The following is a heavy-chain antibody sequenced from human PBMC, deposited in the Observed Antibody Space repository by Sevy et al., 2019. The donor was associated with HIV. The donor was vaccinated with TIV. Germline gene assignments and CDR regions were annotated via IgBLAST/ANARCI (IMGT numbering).Heavy chain of an antibody. CDR3: SRGGVVVIGIFYY. CDR2: IRRKTYGGTT. J-gene: IGHJ4*02. CDR1: GFTFGDYA. Sequence: GGSLRLSCTASGFTFGDYAMSWFRQAPGKGLEWVGFIRRKTYGGTTEYAASVKGRFTISRDDSKSIAYLQMNSLKTEDTAVYYCSRGGVVVIGIFYYWGQGTLVTVSS. V-gene: IGHV3-49*03. D-gene: IGHD2-21*01.